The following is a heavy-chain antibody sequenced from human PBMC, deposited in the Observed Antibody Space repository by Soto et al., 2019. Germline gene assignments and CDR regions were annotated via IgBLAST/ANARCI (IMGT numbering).Heavy chain of an antibody. D-gene: IGHD6-13*01. Sequence: GASVKVSCKASGGTFSSYAISWVRQAPGQGLEWMGGIIPIFGTANYAQKFQGRVTITADESTSTAYMELSSLRSEDTAVYYCARVAPPGAADLQFDYWGQGTLVTVS. CDR3: ARVAPPGAADLQFDY. V-gene: IGHV1-69*13. CDR1: GGTFSSYA. J-gene: IGHJ4*02. CDR2: IIPIFGTA.